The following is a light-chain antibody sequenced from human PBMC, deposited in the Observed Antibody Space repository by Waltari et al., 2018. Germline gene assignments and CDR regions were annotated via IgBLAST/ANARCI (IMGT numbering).Light chain of an antibody. CDR1: SSDVGGYNY. J-gene: IGLJ3*02. CDR3: SSYTSSPS. CDR2: EVS. Sequence: QSALTQPASVSGSPGQSITISCTGTSSDVGGYNYVSWYQQHPGKAPKLMIYEVSNRPSGGSNHFSGSKSGNTASLTISGLQAEDEADYYCSSYTSSPSFGGGTKLTVL. V-gene: IGLV2-14*01.